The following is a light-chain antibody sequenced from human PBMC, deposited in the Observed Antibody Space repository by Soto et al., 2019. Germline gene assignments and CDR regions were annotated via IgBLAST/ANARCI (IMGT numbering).Light chain of an antibody. CDR3: CSYTTSSTVV. Sequence: QSSLTQPASVSGSPGQSITISCTGTSSDVGAYNYVSWYQQYPGKAPKVMIYDVSNRPSGVSNRFSGSKSGNTASLTISGLQAEDEADYYCCSYTTSSTVVFGGGTKVTVL. CDR1: SSDVGAYNY. CDR2: DVS. J-gene: IGLJ2*01. V-gene: IGLV2-14*01.